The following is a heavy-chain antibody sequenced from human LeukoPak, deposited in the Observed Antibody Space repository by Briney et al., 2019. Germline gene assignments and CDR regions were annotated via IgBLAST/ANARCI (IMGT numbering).Heavy chain of an antibody. CDR2: IYYSGST. J-gene: IGHJ4*02. CDR3: ATRNDFWSGGVIDY. D-gene: IGHD3-3*01. CDR1: GGSISSGDYY. Sequence: SETLSLTCTVSGGSISSGDYYWSWIRQPPGKGLEWIGYIYYSGSTYYNPSLKSRVTISVDTTKNQFSLKLSSVTAADTAVYYCATRNDFWSGGVIDYWGQGTLVTVSS. V-gene: IGHV4-30-4*01.